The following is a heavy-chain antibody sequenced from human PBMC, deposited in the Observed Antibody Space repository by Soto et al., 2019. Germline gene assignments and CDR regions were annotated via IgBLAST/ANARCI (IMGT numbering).Heavy chain of an antibody. CDR1: GFSLSTSGVG. D-gene: IGHD3-22*01. CDR3: AHRPYYYDSSGYDYFDY. J-gene: IGHJ4*02. Sequence: QITLKESGPTLVKPTQTLTLTCTFSGFSLSTSGVGVGWIRQPPGKALEWLARIYWDDDKRYSPSLKSRLTSTKAPSKIHVVRTMTNMDPVDTATYYCAHRPYYYDSSGYDYFDYWGQGTLVTVSS. CDR2: IYWDDDK. V-gene: IGHV2-5*02.